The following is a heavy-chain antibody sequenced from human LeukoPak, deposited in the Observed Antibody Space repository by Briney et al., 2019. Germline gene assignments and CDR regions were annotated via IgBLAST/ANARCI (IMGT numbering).Heavy chain of an antibody. D-gene: IGHD3-9*01. CDR2: IKQDGSEK. CDR3: ARDRIYYDILTGYLPLDY. V-gene: IGHV3-7*01. CDR1: GFTFSDFW. J-gene: IGHJ4*02. Sequence: GGSLRLSCAASGFTFSDFWMTWVRQAPGKGLEWVANIKQDGSEKFYVDSVKGRFTISRDNSKTSLYLQMSSLRAEDTAVYFCARDRIYYDILTGYLPLDYWGRGTLVTVSS.